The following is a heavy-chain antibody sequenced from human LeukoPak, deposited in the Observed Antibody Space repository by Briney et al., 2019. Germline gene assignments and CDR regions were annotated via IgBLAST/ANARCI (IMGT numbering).Heavy chain of an antibody. J-gene: IGHJ4*02. V-gene: IGHV4-39*02. D-gene: IGHD6-19*01. CDR3: AREAAVAGNFDY. CDR1: GGSISSSSYY. CDR2: IYYDWST. Sequence: TSETLSLTCTVSGGSISSSSYYWGWIRQPPGKGLEWIGSIYYDWSTYYNPSLKSRVTISVDTSKNQFSLKLSSVTAADTAVYYCAREAAVAGNFDYWGQGTLVTVSS.